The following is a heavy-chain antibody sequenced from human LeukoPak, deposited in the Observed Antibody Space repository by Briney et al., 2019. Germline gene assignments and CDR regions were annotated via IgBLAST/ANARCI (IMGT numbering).Heavy chain of an antibody. J-gene: IGHJ6*04. CDR1: GFTFDDDA. V-gene: IGHV3-9*01. Sequence: GRSLRLSCAASGFTFDDDAMHWVRQAPGKGLEWVSGISWNSGSIGYADPVKGRFTISRDNAKNSLYLQMNSLRAEDTGWYYCAKGYCYYGMAVWGKGPTVPVSS. CDR3: AKGYCYYGMAV. CDR2: ISWNSGSI.